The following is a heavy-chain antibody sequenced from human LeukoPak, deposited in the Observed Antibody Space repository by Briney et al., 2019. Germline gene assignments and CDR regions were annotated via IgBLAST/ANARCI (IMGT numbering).Heavy chain of an antibody. D-gene: IGHD3-22*01. Sequence: SETLSLTCTVSGGSIISSSYYWGWIRQPPGKGLEWIGSIYYSGSTYYNPSLKSRVTISVDTSKNQFSLRLNSVTAADTAVYYCARPPHYYDTSGYSVWGQGTLVTVSS. J-gene: IGHJ4*02. CDR1: GGSIISSSYY. V-gene: IGHV4-39*07. CDR2: IYYSGST. CDR3: ARPPHYYDTSGYSV.